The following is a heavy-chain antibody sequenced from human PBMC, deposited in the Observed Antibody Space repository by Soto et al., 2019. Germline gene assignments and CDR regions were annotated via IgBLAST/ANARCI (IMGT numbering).Heavy chain of an antibody. J-gene: IGHJ6*02. D-gene: IGHD4-17*01. CDR3: ARERTVTTLGHGAGFFYYYGMDV. V-gene: IGHV1-46*03. Sequence: QVQLVQSGAEVKKPGASVKVSCKASGYTFTSYYMHWVRQAPGQGLEWMGIINPSGGSTSYAQKSQGRVTMTXDXSXSXXYMELSSLRSEDTAVYYCARERTVTTLGHGAGFFYYYGMDVWGQGTTVTVSS. CDR1: GYTFTSYY. CDR2: INPSGGST.